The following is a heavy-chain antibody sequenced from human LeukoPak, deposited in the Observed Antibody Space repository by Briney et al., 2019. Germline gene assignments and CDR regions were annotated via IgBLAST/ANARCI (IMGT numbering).Heavy chain of an antibody. J-gene: IGHJ4*02. V-gene: IGHV3-21*01. CDR1: GFTFSSSW. Sequence: GGSPRLSCAASGFTFSSSWMHWVRQAPGKGLEWVSFISSSSSHIYYAASVKGRFTISRENAKNSLYLQMNSLRAEDTAVYYCARDGSLFDYWGQGTLVTVSS. CDR2: ISSSSSHI. D-gene: IGHD5-12*01. CDR3: ARDGSLFDY.